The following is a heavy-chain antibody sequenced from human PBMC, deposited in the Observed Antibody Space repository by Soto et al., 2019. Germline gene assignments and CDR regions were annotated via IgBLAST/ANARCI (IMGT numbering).Heavy chain of an antibody. V-gene: IGHV4-31*03. Sequence: SEPLSLTCTVSGYSISNSGYYWNWIRQQPEWDLEWIGYVNSSGRIYYNSSIASRVTLSFDASENQFSLNVSSVTAAEAVVYFYARERLRGIVPVGIGIWGQGTTVTVSS. CDR3: ARERLRGIVPVGIGI. D-gene: IGHD2-21*01. J-gene: IGHJ6*02. CDR2: VNSSGRI. CDR1: GYSISNSGYY.